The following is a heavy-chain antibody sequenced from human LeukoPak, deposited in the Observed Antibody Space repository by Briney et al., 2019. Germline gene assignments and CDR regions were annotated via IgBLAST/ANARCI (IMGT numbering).Heavy chain of an antibody. CDR2: IKSNADDGTT. D-gene: IGHD3-22*01. J-gene: IGHJ4*02. Sequence: PGGSLRLSCVASGFTFSKAWMSWVREAAGKGLGWLGRIKSNADDGTTDYIAPMKGRISISRDDSQNTLYLQLSSLKNEDTAVYYCSTYRWQYDSSGDDYWGQGTLVTVSS. CDR3: STYRWQYDSSGDDY. CDR1: GFTFSKAW. V-gene: IGHV3-15*01.